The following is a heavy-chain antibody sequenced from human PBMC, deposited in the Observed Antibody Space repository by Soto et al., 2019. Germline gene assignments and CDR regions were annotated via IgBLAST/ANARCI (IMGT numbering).Heavy chain of an antibody. J-gene: IGHJ4*02. V-gene: IGHV3-30*18. CDR2: ISYDGSIK. Sequence: QVQLVESGGGVVQPGRYLRLSCAASGFTFSSFGMHWVGQVPGKGLEWVSLISYDGSIKYYEDSVKGRFTISRDKSKNTLYLQMISLRVEDTAVYYCAKDRGWSSADLDYWGQGTLVTVSS. D-gene: IGHD6-19*01. CDR3: AKDRGWSSADLDY. CDR1: GFTFSSFG.